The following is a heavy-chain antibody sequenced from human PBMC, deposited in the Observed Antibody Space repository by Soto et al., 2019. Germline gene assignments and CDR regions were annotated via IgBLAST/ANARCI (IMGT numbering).Heavy chain of an antibody. CDR1: GFTFSSYA. J-gene: IGHJ4*02. D-gene: IGHD2-15*01. CDR3: ERGELHCCRWRFDY. CDR2: ISYDGSNK. V-gene: IGHV3-30-3*01. Sequence: GGSLRLSCASSGFTFSSYAMHWVRQAPGKGLERVAVISYDGSNKYNADYVKSRYTISRDNTKNTQYLKMNRLRDEETDMKNNERGELHCCRWRFDYWGQGT.